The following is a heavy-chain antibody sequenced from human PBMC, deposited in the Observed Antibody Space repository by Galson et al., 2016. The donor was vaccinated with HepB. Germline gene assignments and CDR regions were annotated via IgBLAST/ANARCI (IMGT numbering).Heavy chain of an antibody. CDR2: IYPRDSDT. D-gene: IGHD3-3*01. J-gene: IGHJ4*02. V-gene: IGHV5-51*01. Sequence: QSGAEVKKPGESLTISCKASGYSFSSSWIAWVRQMPGKGLEWMGVIYPRDSDTRYSPSFQGQVSISADKSISTAYLQWSSLKASDTAMYFCVRGGDFWSGYPDYWGQGTLVTVSS. CDR3: VRGGDFWSGYPDY. CDR1: GYSFSSSW.